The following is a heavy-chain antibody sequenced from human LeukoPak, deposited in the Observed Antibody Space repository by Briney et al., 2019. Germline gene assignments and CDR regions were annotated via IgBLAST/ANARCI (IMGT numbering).Heavy chain of an antibody. CDR3: ARGRLMVRGVIIASDAFDI. V-gene: IGHV1-46*01. D-gene: IGHD3-10*01. CDR2: INPSGGNT. J-gene: IGHJ3*02. CDR1: GYTFTSYY. Sequence: GASVKVSCKASGYTFTSYYMHWVRQAPGQGLEWMGIINPSGGNTSYAQKFQGRVTMTRDMSTSTVYMELSSLRSEDTAVYYCARGRLMVRGVIIASDAFDIWGQGTMVTVSS.